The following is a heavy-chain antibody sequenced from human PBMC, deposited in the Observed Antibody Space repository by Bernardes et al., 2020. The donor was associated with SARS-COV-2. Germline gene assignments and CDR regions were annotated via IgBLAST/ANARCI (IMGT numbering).Heavy chain of an antibody. V-gene: IGHV4-4*02. CDR3: VRAGAYCLDL. CDR2: IYHNGNT. CDR1: GDSISNLHW. J-gene: IGHJ5*02. D-gene: IGHD2-15*01. Sequence: SETLSLTCAVSGDSISNLHWCSWVRQSPGTGLEWIGEIYHNGNTNYNPSLKSRVTIPVDKSKNQLSLKLTSVTAADTAVYYCVRAGAYCLDLWGKGVLVNVSA.